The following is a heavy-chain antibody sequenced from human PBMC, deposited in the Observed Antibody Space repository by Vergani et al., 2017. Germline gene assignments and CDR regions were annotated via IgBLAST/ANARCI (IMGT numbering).Heavy chain of an antibody. CDR2: IDHSGST. J-gene: IGHJ4*02. CDR1: GGSFSGYY. V-gene: IGHV4-34*01. CDR3: ARGGRYYGSGSYYLLEY. Sequence: QVQLQQWGAGLLQPSETLSLTCAVYGGSFSGYYWSWIRQPPGKGLAWIGEIDHSGSTTYNPSLKRRVTISADTSKNQFSLKLRSVTAADTAVYYCARGGRYYGSGSYYLLEYWGQGTLVTVSS. D-gene: IGHD3-10*01.